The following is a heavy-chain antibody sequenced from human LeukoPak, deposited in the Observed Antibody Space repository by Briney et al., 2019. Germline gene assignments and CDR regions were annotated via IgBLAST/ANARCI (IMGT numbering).Heavy chain of an antibody. CDR3: ARQGGSMVRGVIRYDH. Sequence: SETLSLTCTVSGGSISSYYWSWIRQPPGKGLEWIGGIYYSGSTYYNPSLKSRVTISIDTSKNQFSLKLSSVTAADTAVYYCARQGGSMVRGVIRYDHWGQGTLVTVSS. CDR2: IYYSGST. CDR1: GGSISSYY. J-gene: IGHJ4*02. V-gene: IGHV4-59*04. D-gene: IGHD3-10*01.